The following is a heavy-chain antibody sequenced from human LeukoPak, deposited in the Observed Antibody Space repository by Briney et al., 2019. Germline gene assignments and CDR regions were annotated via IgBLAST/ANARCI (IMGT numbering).Heavy chain of an antibody. Sequence: ASVKVSCKVSGYTLTELSMHWVRQAPGKGLEWMGGFDPEDGETIYAQKFQGRVTMTEDTSTDTAYMELSSLRSEDTAVYYCATSWGITMVRGVIRFDYWGQGTLVTVSS. CDR2: FDPEDGET. CDR1: GYTLTELS. CDR3: ATSWGITMVRGVIRFDY. J-gene: IGHJ4*02. D-gene: IGHD3-10*01. V-gene: IGHV1-24*01.